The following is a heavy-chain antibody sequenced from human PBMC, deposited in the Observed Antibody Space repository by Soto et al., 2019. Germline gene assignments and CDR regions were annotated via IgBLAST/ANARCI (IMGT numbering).Heavy chain of an antibody. CDR2: IIPIFGTA. V-gene: IGHV1-69*01. CDR1: GGTFSSYA. CDR3: ARDHEYYDSSGYYYFDY. Sequence: QVQLVQSGAEVKKPGSSVKVSCKASGGTFSSYAISWVRQAPGQGLEWMGGIIPIFGTANYAQKFQGRVTITADESTSTAYMELSSLRSEDTAVYYCARDHEYYDSSGYYYFDYWGQGTLVTVSS. D-gene: IGHD3-22*01. J-gene: IGHJ4*02.